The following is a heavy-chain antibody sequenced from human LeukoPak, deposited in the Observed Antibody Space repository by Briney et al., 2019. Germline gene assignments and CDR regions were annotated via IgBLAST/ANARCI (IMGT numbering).Heavy chain of an antibody. CDR2: ISGSGGST. Sequence: GGSLRLSCAASGFTFSSYAMSCVRQAPGKGLEWVSAISGSGGSTYYADSVKGRFTISRDNSKNTLYLQMNSLRAEDTAVYYCAKDVRDSGWVSYFAYRGQGTLVTVSS. CDR1: GFTFSSYA. D-gene: IGHD6-19*01. CDR3: AKDVRDSGWVSYFAY. J-gene: IGHJ4*02. V-gene: IGHV3-23*01.